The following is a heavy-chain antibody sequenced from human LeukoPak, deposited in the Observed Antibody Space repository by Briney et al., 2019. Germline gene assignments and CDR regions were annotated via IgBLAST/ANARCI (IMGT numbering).Heavy chain of an antibody. CDR2: IYHSGST. V-gene: IGHV4-38-2*02. CDR3: ARLFSIAAAGRWFDP. Sequence: SETLSLTCTVSGYSISSGYYWGWIGQPPGKGLEWIGSIYHSGSTYYNPSLKSRVTISVDTSKNQFSPKLSSVTAADTAVYYCARLFSIAAAGRWFDPWGQGTLVTVSS. J-gene: IGHJ5*02. D-gene: IGHD6-13*01. CDR1: GYSISSGYY.